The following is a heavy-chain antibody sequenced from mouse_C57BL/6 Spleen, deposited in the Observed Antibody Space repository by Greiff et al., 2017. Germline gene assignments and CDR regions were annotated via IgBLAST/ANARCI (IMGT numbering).Heavy chain of an antibody. Sequence: EVHLVESGGDLVKPGGSLKLSCAASGFTFSSYGMSWVRQTPDKRLEWVATISSGGSYTYYPDSVKGRFTISRDNAKNNLYLQMSSLKSEDTAMYYCASPSYDYYAMDYWGQGTSVTVSS. CDR2: ISSGGSYT. J-gene: IGHJ4*01. D-gene: IGHD2-10*01. CDR3: ASPSYDYYAMDY. V-gene: IGHV5-6*01. CDR1: GFTFSSYG.